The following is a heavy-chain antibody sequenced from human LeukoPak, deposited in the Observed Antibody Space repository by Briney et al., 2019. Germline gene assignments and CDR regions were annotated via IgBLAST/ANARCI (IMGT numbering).Heavy chain of an antibody. J-gene: IGHJ3*02. V-gene: IGHV3-21*01. CDR3: ARDGGLGGFHVAFDI. CDR2: ISSSSSYK. Sequence: GGSLRLSCAASGFTFSSYGMHWVRQAPGKGLEWVSSISSSSSYKYYADSVKGRFTISRDNSKNTLYLQMNSLRAEDTAVYYCARDGGLGGFHVAFDIWGQGTMVTVSS. CDR1: GFTFSSYG. D-gene: IGHD3-16*01.